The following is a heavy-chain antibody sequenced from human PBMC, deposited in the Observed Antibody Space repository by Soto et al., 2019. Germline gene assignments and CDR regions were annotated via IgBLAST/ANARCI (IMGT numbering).Heavy chain of an antibody. CDR2: ISGSGGST. D-gene: IGHD4-17*01. J-gene: IGHJ4*02. CDR3: AKGDYGDYGLLDY. V-gene: IGHV3-23*01. CDR1: GFTFSSYA. Sequence: EVQLLESGGGLVQPGGSLRLSCAASGFTFSSYAISWVRQAPVKGLEWVSAISGSGGSTYSGDSVKGRFTISRDNSRNTLFLQMNSLRAEDTAVYYCAKGDYGDYGLLDYWGQGTLVTVSS.